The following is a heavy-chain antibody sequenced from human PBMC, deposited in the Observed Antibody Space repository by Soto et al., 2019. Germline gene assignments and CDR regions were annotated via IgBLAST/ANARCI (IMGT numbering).Heavy chain of an antibody. J-gene: IGHJ4*02. D-gene: IGHD2-8*01. CDR1: GGSFHGYY. Sequence: SDTLSLTCSVYGGSFHGYYWSWIRQPPGKGLEWIGEINHSGSANYNPTFKSRVSISVDTSKNQLSLQMTSVTAADTAVYYCARDKYDLMDYWGQGTLVTVSS. CDR3: ARDKYDLMDY. V-gene: IGHV4-34*01. CDR2: INHSGSA.